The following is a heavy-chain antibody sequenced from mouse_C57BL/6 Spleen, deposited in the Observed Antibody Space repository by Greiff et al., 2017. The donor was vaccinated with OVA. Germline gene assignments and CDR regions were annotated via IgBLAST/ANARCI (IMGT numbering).Heavy chain of an antibody. Sequence: EVKLMESGPELVKPGASVKIPCKASGYTFTDYNMDWVKQSHGKSLEWIGDINPNNGGTIYNQKFKGKATLTVDKSSSTAYMELRSLTSEDTAVYYCARSWTTVVARGYFDYWGQGTTLTVSS. CDR1: GYTFTDYN. CDR3: ARSWTTVVARGYFDY. V-gene: IGHV1-18*01. CDR2: INPNNGGT. J-gene: IGHJ2*01. D-gene: IGHD1-1*01.